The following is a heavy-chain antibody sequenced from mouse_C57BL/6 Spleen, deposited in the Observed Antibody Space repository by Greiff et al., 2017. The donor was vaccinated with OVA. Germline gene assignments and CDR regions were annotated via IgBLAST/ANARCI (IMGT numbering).Heavy chain of an antibody. CDR1: GYSITSGYY. D-gene: IGHD1-1*01. J-gene: IGHJ1*03. V-gene: IGHV3-6*01. CDR3: ARESTTVGGYFDV. Sequence: EVKLLESGPGLVKPSQSLSLTCSVTGYSITSGYYWNWIRQFPGNKLEWMGYISYDGSNNYNPSLKNRISITRDTSKNQFFLKLNSVTTEDTATYYCARESTTVGGYFDVWGTGTTVTVSS. CDR2: ISYDGSN.